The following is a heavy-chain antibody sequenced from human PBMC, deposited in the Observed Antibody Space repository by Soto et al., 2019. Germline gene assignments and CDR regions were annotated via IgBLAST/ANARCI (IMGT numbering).Heavy chain of an antibody. V-gene: IGHV1-58*01. Sequence: SVKVSCKASGFTFTSSAVQWVRQARGQRLEWIGWIVVGSGNTNYAQKFQERVTITRDMSTSTAYMELSSLRSEDTAVYYCAADLRDSGSYDYWGQGTQVTVSS. CDR3: AADLRDSGSYDY. CDR2: IVVGSGNT. D-gene: IGHD1-26*01. J-gene: IGHJ4*02. CDR1: GFTFTSSA.